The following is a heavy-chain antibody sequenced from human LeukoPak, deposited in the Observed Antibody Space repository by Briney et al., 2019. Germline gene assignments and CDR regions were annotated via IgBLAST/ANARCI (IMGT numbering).Heavy chain of an antibody. CDR2: LYNSGST. D-gene: IGHD1-26*01. CDR1: GVSINTFH. J-gene: IGHJ3*02. CDR3: ARGVTSPLDAFDI. Sequence: KSSETLSLTCTVSGVSINTFHWIWLPPPPGKGRVWIGYLYNSGSTNYNPSLKSRLTISVDMSKNQLSLKLSSVTAAGTAVYYCARGVTSPLDAFDIWGQGTMVTVSS. V-gene: IGHV4-59*01.